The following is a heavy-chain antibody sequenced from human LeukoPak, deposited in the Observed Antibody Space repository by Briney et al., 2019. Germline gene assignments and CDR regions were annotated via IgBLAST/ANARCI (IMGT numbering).Heavy chain of an antibody. J-gene: IGHJ3*01. V-gene: IGHV3-11*04. CDR1: GFIFSDYH. D-gene: IGHD1-1*01. Sequence: KPGGSLRLSCEASGFIFSDYHMSWIRQAPGKGLEWVSYINPLGSNMYYSGPVKGRTSISRDNAKNSLLLEITSLRGEDTAVYYCARLLTTSQRGFDLWGQGTMVTVSS. CDR2: INPLGSNM. CDR3: ARLLTTSQRGFDL.